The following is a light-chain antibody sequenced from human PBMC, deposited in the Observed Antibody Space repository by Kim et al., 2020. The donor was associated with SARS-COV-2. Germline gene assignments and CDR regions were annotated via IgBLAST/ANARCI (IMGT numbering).Light chain of an antibody. Sequence: EIVLTQSPGTLSLSPGQRATLSCRASQSVSSSYLAWYQQKPGQAPSLLIYGASSRATGIPDRFSGSVSGTDITLTISRLEPEDFAVYYCQQYGSSPRTFGRGTKLEI. V-gene: IGKV3-20*01. CDR3: QQYGSSPRT. CDR2: GAS. J-gene: IGKJ2*01. CDR1: QSVSSSY.